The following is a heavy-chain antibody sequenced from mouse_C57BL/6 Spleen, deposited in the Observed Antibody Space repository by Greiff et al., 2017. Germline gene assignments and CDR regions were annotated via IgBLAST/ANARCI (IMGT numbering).Heavy chain of an antibody. CDR2: IDPSDSYT. Sequence: QVQLKQPGAELVMPGASVKLSCKASGYTFTSYWMHWVKQRPGQGLEWIGEIDPSDSYTNYNQKFKGKSTLTVDKSSSTAYMQLSSLTSEGSAVYYCARMEGYGKGAYFDVWGTGTTVTVAS. CDR3: ARMEGYGKGAYFDV. V-gene: IGHV1-69*01. D-gene: IGHD2-1*01. J-gene: IGHJ1*03. CDR1: GYTFTSYW.